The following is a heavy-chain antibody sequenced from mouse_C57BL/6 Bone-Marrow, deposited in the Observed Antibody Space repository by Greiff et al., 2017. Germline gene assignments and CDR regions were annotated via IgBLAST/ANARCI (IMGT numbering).Heavy chain of an antibody. V-gene: IGHV1-72*01. Sequence: QVQLQQPGAELVKPGASVKLSCTASGYTFTSYWMHWVKQRPGRGLEWIGSIDPNRGCTKYNEKFKSKATLTVDKPSSTAYMQLSSLTSEDSAVYYCAREGGNPGPGTVAYWGQGTLVTVSA. CDR2: IDPNRGCT. CDR1: GYTFTSYW. J-gene: IGHJ3*01. CDR3: AREGGNPGPGTVAY.